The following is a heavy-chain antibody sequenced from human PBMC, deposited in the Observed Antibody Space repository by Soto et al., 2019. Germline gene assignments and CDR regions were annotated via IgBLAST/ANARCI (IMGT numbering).Heavy chain of an antibody. CDR1: GFTFSSYG. CDR2: ISYDGSNK. D-gene: IGHD6-19*01. V-gene: IGHV3-30*18. J-gene: IGHJ4*02. CDR3: VKGAFSSGWPNVGAY. Sequence: QVQLGESGGGVVQPGRSLRLSCAAAGFTFSSYGMHWVRQAPGKGLEWVAVISYDGSNKYYADCVKGRFTISRDNSKNTLKLQMNSLRAEDTAVYDCVKGAFSSGWPNVGAYWGKGALVT.